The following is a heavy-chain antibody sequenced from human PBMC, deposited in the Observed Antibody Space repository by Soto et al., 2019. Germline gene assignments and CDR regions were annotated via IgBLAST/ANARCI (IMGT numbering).Heavy chain of an antibody. Sequence: AASVKVSCKASGGTFSSYAISWVRQAPGQGLEWMGGIIPIFGTANYAQKFQGRVTITADESTSTAYMELSSLRSEDTAVYYCARGGDTAIGYYFDYWGQGTLVTVSS. CDR2: IIPIFGTA. J-gene: IGHJ4*02. V-gene: IGHV1-69*13. CDR1: GGTFSSYA. D-gene: IGHD5-18*01. CDR3: ARGGDTAIGYYFDY.